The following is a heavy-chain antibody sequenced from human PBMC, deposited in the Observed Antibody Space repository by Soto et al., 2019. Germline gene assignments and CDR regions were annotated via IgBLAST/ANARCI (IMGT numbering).Heavy chain of an antibody. CDR3: ARDKDYYDSSEWAFDI. CDR2: ISSSSSYI. J-gene: IGHJ3*02. Sequence: EVQLVESGGGLVKPGGSLRLSCAASGFTFSSYSMNWVRQAPGKGLEWVSSISSSSSYIYYADSVKGRFTISRDNAKNSLYLKMNSLRAEDTAVYYCARDKDYYDSSEWAFDIWGQGTMVTVSS. CDR1: GFTFSSYS. D-gene: IGHD3-22*01. V-gene: IGHV3-21*01.